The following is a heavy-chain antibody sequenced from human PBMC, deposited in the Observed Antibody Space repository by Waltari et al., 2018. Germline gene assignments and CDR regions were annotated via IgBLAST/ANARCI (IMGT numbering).Heavy chain of an antibody. CDR3: ARAIFIAVAGTGY. CDR2: IKQDGSEK. V-gene: IGHV3-7*01. J-gene: IGHJ4*02. CDR1: GFTFSSYW. D-gene: IGHD6-19*01. Sequence: EVQLVESGGGLVQPGGSLRLSCAASGFTFSSYWMSWVRQAPGKGLEWVANIKQDGSEKYYVDSVKGRFTISRDNAKNSLYLQMNSLRAEDTAVYYCARAIFIAVAGTGYWGQGTLVTVSS.